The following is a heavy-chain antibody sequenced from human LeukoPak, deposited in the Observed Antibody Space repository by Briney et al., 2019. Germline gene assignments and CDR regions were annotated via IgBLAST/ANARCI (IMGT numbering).Heavy chain of an antibody. CDR1: GYTFTSYD. CDR2: MNPNSGNT. CDR3: ARGSRLYDSSASDAFDI. V-gene: IGHV1-8*01. Sequence: ASVKVSCKASGYTFTSYDINWVRQATGQGLEWMGWMNPNSGNTGYAQKFQGRVTMTRNTSISTAYMELSSLRSEDTAVYYCARGSRLYDSSASDAFDIWGQGTMVTVS. D-gene: IGHD3-22*01. J-gene: IGHJ3*02.